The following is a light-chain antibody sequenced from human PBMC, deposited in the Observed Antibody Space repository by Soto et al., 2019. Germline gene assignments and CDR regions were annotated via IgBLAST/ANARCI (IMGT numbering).Light chain of an antibody. J-gene: IGLJ3*02. Sequence: QSALTQPPSASGTPGQRVTISCSGSSSNIGTSTVNWYQQFPRSAPKLLMYSSNQRPSGVPDRFSGSKSGTSASLAISGLQSEDEADYYCAAWDGSLNVVLFGGGTKVTVL. CDR3: AAWDGSLNVVL. CDR1: SSNIGTST. V-gene: IGLV1-44*01. CDR2: SSN.